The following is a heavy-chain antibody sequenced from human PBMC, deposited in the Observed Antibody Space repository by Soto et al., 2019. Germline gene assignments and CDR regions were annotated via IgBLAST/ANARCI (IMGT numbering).Heavy chain of an antibody. CDR3: ARDLYYYDSSGQFDP. CDR2: IWYDGSNK. Sequence: PGGSLRLSCAASGFTFSSYGMHWVRQAPGKGLEWVAVIWYDGSNKYYADSVKGRFTISRDNSKNTLYLQMNSLRAEDTAVYYCARDLYYYDSSGQFDPWGQGTLVTVSS. J-gene: IGHJ5*02. V-gene: IGHV3-33*01. D-gene: IGHD3-22*01. CDR1: GFTFSSYG.